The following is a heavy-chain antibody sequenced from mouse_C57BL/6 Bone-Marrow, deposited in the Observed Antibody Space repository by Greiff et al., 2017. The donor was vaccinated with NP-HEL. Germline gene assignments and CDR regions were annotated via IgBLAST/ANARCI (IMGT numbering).Heavy chain of an antibody. J-gene: IGHJ4*01. CDR2: IDPSDSYT. CDR3: ANGYGSPLWAMDY. CDR1: GYTFTSYW. V-gene: IGHV1-69*01. D-gene: IGHD1-1*01. Sequence: QVQLQQPGAELVMPGASVKLSCKASGYTFTSYWMHWVKQRPGQGLEWIGEIDPSDSYTNYNQKFKGKSTLTVDKSSSTAYMQLSSLTSEDSAVYYCANGYGSPLWAMDYWGQGTSVTVSS.